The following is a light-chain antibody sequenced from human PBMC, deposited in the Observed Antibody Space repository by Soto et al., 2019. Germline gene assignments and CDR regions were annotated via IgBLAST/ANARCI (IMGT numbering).Light chain of an antibody. CDR2: SNN. V-gene: IGLV1-44*01. CDR1: SSNIGSNT. J-gene: IGLJ2*01. CDR3: AAWDDSLNVV. Sequence: QSVLTQPPSASGTPGQRVTISCSGSSSNIGSNTVNWYQQLPGTAPKLLIYSNNQRPSGVPDRFSGSTSGTSASLAISGLQSEDEADYYCAAWDDSLNVVFGGGTQLTVL.